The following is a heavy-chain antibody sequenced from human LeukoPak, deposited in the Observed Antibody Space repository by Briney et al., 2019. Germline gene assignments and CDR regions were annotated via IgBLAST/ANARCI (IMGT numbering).Heavy chain of an antibody. CDR3: ARVGDYGGNSFHH. J-gene: IGHJ1*01. CDR1: VSTFSSYW. Sequence: GGCLRLSCAASVSTFSSYWMHWVRQVPWKGLVWVSRINSDGSSTTYEDSVKGRFTISRDNAKNTLYLQMNSLRAEDTAVYYCARVGDYGGNSFHHWGQGTLVTVSS. CDR2: INSDGSST. D-gene: IGHD4-23*01. V-gene: IGHV3-74*01.